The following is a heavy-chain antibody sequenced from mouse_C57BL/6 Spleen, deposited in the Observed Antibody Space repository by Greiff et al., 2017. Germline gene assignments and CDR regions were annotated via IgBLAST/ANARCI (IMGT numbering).Heavy chain of an antibody. CDR2: IYPSDSET. CDR3: ARPTSVVPYWYCDV. Sequence: VQLQQPGAELVRPGSSVKLSCKASGYTFTSYWMDWVKQRPGQGLEWIGNIYPSDSETHYNQKFKDKATLTVDKSSSTAYMQLSSLTSEDSAVFNCARPTSVVPYWYCDVWGTGTTVTGSS. V-gene: IGHV1-61*01. D-gene: IGHD1-1*01. J-gene: IGHJ1*03. CDR1: GYTFTSYW.